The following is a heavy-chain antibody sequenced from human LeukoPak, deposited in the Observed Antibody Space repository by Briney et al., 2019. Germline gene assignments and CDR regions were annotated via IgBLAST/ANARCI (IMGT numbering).Heavy chain of an antibody. Sequence: GSLRLSCAASGFTFSSFAMSWVRQAPGKGLEWVSGISDNGGYTYYADSVKGRFTISRDNSKNTLYLHMNSLRAEDTAVYYCAKLGNFASGSYSDWGQGTLVTVSS. CDR1: GFTFSSFA. CDR3: AKLGNFASGSYSD. V-gene: IGHV3-23*01. CDR2: ISDNGGYT. J-gene: IGHJ4*02. D-gene: IGHD3-10*01.